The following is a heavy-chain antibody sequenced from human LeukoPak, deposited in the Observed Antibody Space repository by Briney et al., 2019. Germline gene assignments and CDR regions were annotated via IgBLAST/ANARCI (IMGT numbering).Heavy chain of an antibody. J-gene: IGHJ4*02. CDR3: ARGADYGDSVDY. V-gene: IGHV4-31*03. CDR1: GGSISSGGYY. D-gene: IGHD4-17*01. Sequence: SETLSLTCIVSGGSISSGGYYWSWIRQHPGKGLEWIGYIYYSGSTYYNPSLKSRVTISVDTSKNQFSLKLSSVTAADTAVYYCARGADYGDSVDYWGQGTLVTVSS. CDR2: IYYSGST.